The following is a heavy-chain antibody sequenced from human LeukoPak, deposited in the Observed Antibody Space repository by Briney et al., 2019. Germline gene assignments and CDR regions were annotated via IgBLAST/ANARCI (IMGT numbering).Heavy chain of an antibody. D-gene: IGHD6-19*01. Sequence: GSSVKVSSTASVGTFSSYATSWAREAPGQGLEWMGGIIPIFGTANYAQKFQGRVTITADESTSTAYMELSSLRSEDTAVYYCARGADSSGWSPPDYWGQGTLVTVSS. J-gene: IGHJ4*02. CDR1: VGTFSSYA. CDR3: ARGADSSGWSPPDY. CDR2: IIPIFGTA. V-gene: IGHV1-69*01.